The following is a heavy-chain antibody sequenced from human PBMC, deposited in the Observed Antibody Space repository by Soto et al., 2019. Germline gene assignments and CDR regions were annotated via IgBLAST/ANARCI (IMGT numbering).Heavy chain of an antibody. CDR2: TNSDGSST. CDR3: ASPIAVAGRGDY. Sequence: PGGWRRLSCAASAFTFSSFWMHWVRQAPGKGLVWVSRTNSDGSSTSYADSVKGRFIIARDHGKNTLYLQMNSLRAEDTAVYYCASPIAVAGRGDYWGQGTLVTVSS. J-gene: IGHJ4*02. CDR1: AFTFSSFW. V-gene: IGHV3-74*01. D-gene: IGHD6-19*01.